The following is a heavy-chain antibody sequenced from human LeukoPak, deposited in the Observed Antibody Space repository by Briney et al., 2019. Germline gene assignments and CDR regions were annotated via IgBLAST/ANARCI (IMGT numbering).Heavy chain of an antibody. CDR3: AKDIAAAPPYFDY. V-gene: IGHV3-9*01. J-gene: IGHJ4*02. Sequence: GGSLRLSCAASGFTFDDYAMHWVRQAPGKGLEWVSGISWNSGSIGYADSVKGRFTISRDNAKNSLYLQMNSLRAEDTAVYYCAKDIAAAPPYFDYWGQGTLVTVSS. CDR2: ISWNSGSI. D-gene: IGHD6-13*01. CDR1: GFTFDDYA.